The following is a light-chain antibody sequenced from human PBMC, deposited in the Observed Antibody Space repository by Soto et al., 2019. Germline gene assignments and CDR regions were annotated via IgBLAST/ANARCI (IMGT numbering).Light chain of an antibody. Sequence: DIQMTQSPSTLSASVGDRVTITCRASQSISNWLAWYQQKQGKAPKLLIYDASSLESGVPSRFSGSGSGTEFPLTISSLQPDDFATYYCQQYNSYWGTFGQGTKVEIK. CDR3: QQYNSYWGT. V-gene: IGKV1-5*01. J-gene: IGKJ1*01. CDR2: DAS. CDR1: QSISNW.